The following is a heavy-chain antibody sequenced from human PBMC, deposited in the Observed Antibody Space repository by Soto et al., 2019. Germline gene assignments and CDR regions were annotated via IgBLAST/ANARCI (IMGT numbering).Heavy chain of an antibody. J-gene: IGHJ4*01. CDR2: INAGNGNT. CDR1: GYTITSYA. V-gene: IGHV1-3*01. CDR3: ARCCQLLWTTYFDY. D-gene: IGHD2-2*01. Sequence: QVQLVQSGAEVKKPGASVKVSCKASGYTITSYAMHWVRQAPGQRLEWMGWINAGNGNTKYSQKFQGRVTITRDTSASTAYLELRSLTSEDTAVYYCARCCQLLWTTYFDYWGHGTLVTVSS.